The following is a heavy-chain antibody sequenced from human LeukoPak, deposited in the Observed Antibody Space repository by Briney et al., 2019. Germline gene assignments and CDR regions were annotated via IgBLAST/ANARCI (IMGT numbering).Heavy chain of an antibody. CDR3: ARENNWNSLFDY. D-gene: IGHD1-7*01. CDR1: GFTFSSYA. J-gene: IGHJ4*02. Sequence: GGSLRLSCAASGFTFSSYAMHWVRQAPGKGLEWVAVISYDGSNKYYADSVKGRFTISRDNSKNTLYLQMNSLRAEDTAVYCCARENNWNSLFDYWGQGTLVTVSS. CDR2: ISYDGSNK. V-gene: IGHV3-30-3*01.